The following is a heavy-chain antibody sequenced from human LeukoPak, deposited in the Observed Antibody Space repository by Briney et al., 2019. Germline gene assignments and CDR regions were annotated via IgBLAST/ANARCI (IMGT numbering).Heavy chain of an antibody. CDR3: TTGTWIQLWLADY. Sequence: PGGSLRLSCTASGFTFSSYAMNWVRQAPGKGLEWVSGIGAGGTFTYYADSVKGRFTISRDNSRNTLYLQMNRLKTEDTAVYYCTTGTWIQLWLADYWGQGTLVTVSS. J-gene: IGHJ4*02. V-gene: IGHV3-23*01. D-gene: IGHD5-18*01. CDR2: IGAGGTFT. CDR1: GFTFSSYA.